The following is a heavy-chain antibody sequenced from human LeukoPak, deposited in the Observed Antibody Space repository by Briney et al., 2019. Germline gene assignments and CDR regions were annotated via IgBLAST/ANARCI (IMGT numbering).Heavy chain of an antibody. D-gene: IGHD6-19*01. Sequence: MASETLSLTCTVSGGSISSSSYYWGWIPQPPGKGLECIGSIYYNGSTYYNPSLKRRVTISVDTSKNQFSLKLTSVTAADTAVYYCARVYSSGSAIFYFDYWGQGTLVTVSS. CDR2: IYYNGST. CDR1: GGSISSSSYY. V-gene: IGHV4-39*01. J-gene: IGHJ4*02. CDR3: ARVYSSGSAIFYFDY.